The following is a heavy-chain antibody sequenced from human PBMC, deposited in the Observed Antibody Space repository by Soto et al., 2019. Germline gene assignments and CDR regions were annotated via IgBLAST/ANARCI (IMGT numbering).Heavy chain of an antibody. CDR1: GGSISSYY. V-gene: IGHV4-59*08. CDR3: ARHGAGWRGYSLNYYCYMDV. Sequence: QVQLQESGPGLVKPSETLSLTCTDSGGSISSYYWSWIRQPPGKGLEWIGYIYYSGSTNYNPSLKSRVTLSVDTSKNQFSLQLSSVTAADTAVYYCARHGAGWRGYSLNYYCYMDVWGKGTTVAVSS. J-gene: IGHJ6*03. D-gene: IGHD3-3*01. CDR2: IYYSGST.